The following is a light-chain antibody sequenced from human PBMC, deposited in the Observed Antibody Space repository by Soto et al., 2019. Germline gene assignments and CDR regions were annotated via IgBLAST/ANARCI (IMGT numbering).Light chain of an antibody. J-gene: IGLJ2*01. Sequence: QSVLSQPPSASGTPGQRVTISCSGSSSNIGSNTVNWYQQLPGTAPKLLMYSNNQRPSGVPDRFSGSKSGTSASLAISGLQSEDEADYYCAAWDDSLNVVVFGGGTQLTVL. CDR3: AAWDDSLNVVV. V-gene: IGLV1-44*01. CDR2: SNN. CDR1: SSNIGSNT.